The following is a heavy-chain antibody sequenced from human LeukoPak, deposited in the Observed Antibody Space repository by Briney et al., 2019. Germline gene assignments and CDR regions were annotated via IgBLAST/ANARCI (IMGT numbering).Heavy chain of an antibody. CDR3: VREGVSSSWNNWYFDL. Sequence: GGSLRLSCAASGFTFDDYAMHWVRQAPGKGLEWVSGISWNSGSIGYADSVKGRFTISRDNSKNTLYLQMNSLRAGDTAVYYCVREGVSSSWNNWYFDLWGRGTLVTVSS. CDR1: GFTFDDYA. CDR2: ISWNSGSI. D-gene: IGHD6-13*01. J-gene: IGHJ2*01. V-gene: IGHV3-9*01.